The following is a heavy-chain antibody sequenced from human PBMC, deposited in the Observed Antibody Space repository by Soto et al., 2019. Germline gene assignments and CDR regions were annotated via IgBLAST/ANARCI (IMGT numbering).Heavy chain of an antibody. D-gene: IGHD4-17*01. J-gene: IGHJ4*02. V-gene: IGHV1-24*01. CDR1: GYTLTELS. CDR3: ATGIPMTTVTKGDYYIDY. CDR2: FDPEDGET. Sequence: GASVKVSCKVSGYTLTELSMHWVRQAPGKGLEWMGGFDPEDGETIYAQKFQGRVTMTEDTSTDTAYMELSSLRSEDTAVYYCATGIPMTTVTKGDYYIDYWGQATLVTVSS.